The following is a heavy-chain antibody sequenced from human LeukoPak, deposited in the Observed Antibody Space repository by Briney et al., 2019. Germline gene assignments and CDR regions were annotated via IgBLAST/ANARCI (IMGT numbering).Heavy chain of an antibody. CDR2: IYYSGST. V-gene: IGHV4-31*03. CDR1: GGSISSGGYY. Sequence: PSETLSLTCTVSGGSISSGGYYWSWIRQHPGKGLEWIGYIYYSGSTYYNPSLKSRVTISVDTSKNQFSLKLSSVTAADTAVYYCARVGAMITFGGVIVEPYGMDVWGQGTTVTVSS. CDR3: ARVGAMITFGGVIVEPYGMDV. D-gene: IGHD3-16*02. J-gene: IGHJ6*02.